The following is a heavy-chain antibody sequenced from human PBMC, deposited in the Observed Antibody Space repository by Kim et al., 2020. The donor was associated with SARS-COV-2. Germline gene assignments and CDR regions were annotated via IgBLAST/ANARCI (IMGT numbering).Heavy chain of an antibody. CDR2: SNE. CDR3: ARETGYDYY. D-gene: IGHD5-12*01. Sequence: SNEYYADSVKGRFTISRDNSKNTLYLQMHSLRAEDTAVYYCARETGYDYYWGQGSLVTVSS. V-gene: IGHV3-33*01. J-gene: IGHJ4*02.